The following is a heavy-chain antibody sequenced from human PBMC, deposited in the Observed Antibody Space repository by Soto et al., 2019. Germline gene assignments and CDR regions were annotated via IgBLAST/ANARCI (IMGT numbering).Heavy chain of an antibody. CDR1: GYTFTAYY. D-gene: IGHD3-9*01. V-gene: IGHV1-2*04. J-gene: IGHJ4*02. CDR3: ARVFTRYFDPVGY. Sequence: ASVKVSCTAAGYTFTAYYLHWVRQAPGQGLEWMGWIDPNSGATNYAQKFQGWVTMTRDTSISTAYMELSSLKSDDTAVYYCARVFTRYFDPVGYWGQGTLVTVSS. CDR2: IDPNSGAT.